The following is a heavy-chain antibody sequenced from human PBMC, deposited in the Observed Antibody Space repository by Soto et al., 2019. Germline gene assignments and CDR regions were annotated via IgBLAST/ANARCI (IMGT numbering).Heavy chain of an antibody. Sequence: SVKVSCKASGYTFTSYDIDWVRQAPGQGLEWMGGIIPIFGTANYAQKFQGRVTITADESTSTAYMELSSLRSEDTAVYYCARGNPGDYVASYYHYGMDVWGQGTTVTVSS. CDR3: ARGNPGDYVASYYHYGMDV. V-gene: IGHV1-69*13. D-gene: IGHD4-17*01. J-gene: IGHJ6*02. CDR2: IIPIFGTA. CDR1: GYTFTSYD.